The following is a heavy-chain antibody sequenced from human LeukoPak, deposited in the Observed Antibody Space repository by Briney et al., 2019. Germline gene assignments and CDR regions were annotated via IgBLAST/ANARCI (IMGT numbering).Heavy chain of an antibody. CDR3: ARTNYYDSSGYRYYYYYYYMDV. CDR1: GGSISSHY. Sequence: PSETLSLTCTVSGGSISSHYWSWIRQPPGKGLEWIGYIYYSGSTNYNPSLKSRVTISVDPSKNQFFLKLSSVTAADTAVYYCARTNYYDSSGYRYYYYYYYMDVWGKGTTVTVSS. J-gene: IGHJ6*03. D-gene: IGHD3-22*01. V-gene: IGHV4-59*11. CDR2: IYYSGST.